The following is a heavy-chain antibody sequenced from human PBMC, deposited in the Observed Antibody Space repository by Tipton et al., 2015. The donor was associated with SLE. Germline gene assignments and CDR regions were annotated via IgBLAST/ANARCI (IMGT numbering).Heavy chain of an antibody. D-gene: IGHD3-10*01. CDR2: ISAYNGNT. V-gene: IGHV1-18*01. CDR1: GYTFTSYG. CDR3: AREPNRTMVQGVIAYYDYGMDV. J-gene: IGHJ6*02. Sequence: QSGPEVKKPGASVKVSCKASGYTFTSYGISWVRQAPGQGLEWMGWISAYNGNTNYAQKLQGRVTMTTDTSTSTAYMELRSLRSDDTAVYYCAREPNRTMVQGVIAYYDYGMDVWGQGTAVTVS.